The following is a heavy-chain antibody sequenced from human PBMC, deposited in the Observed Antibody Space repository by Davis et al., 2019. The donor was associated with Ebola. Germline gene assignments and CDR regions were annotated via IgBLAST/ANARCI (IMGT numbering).Heavy chain of an antibody. Sequence: ASVKVSCKTSGYTFTNYAIHWVRQAPGQRLEWMGWINAGNGDTKYSQKFQGRVTITRDTSASTAYMELSSLRSEDTAVYYCAAEGHSGYGHYPYWGQGTLVTVSS. CDR1: GYTFTNYA. CDR2: INAGNGDT. D-gene: IGHD5-12*01. CDR3: AAEGHSGYGHYPY. V-gene: IGHV1-3*01. J-gene: IGHJ4*02.